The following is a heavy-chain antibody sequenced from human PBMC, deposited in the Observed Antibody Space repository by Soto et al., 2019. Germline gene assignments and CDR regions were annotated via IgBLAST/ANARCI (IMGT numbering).Heavy chain of an antibody. CDR2: INPSGGST. Sequence: ASVKVSCKASGYTFTSYYMHWVRQAPGQGLEWMGIINPSGGSTSYAQKFQGGVTMTRDTSTSTVYMELSSLRSEDTAVYYCARDRYNWNDVSYYYYGMDVWGQGTTVTVSS. J-gene: IGHJ6*02. V-gene: IGHV1-46*01. D-gene: IGHD1-1*01. CDR1: GYTFTSYY. CDR3: ARDRYNWNDVSYYYYGMDV.